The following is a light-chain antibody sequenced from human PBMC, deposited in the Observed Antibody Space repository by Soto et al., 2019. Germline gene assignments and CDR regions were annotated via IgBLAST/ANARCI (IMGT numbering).Light chain of an antibody. J-gene: IGKJ4*01. CDR2: DAI. CDR1: QNIHNH. V-gene: IGKV3-15*01. Sequence: DKLMSQSPATLSVSPGERVNLSCRASQNIHNHMSWFLQKPGQTPRLLIYDAIIRAPDVPARFSSSWSGTEFTLTINSLQSEDFAVYYCQKYDAWPLTCGGGNKGDIK. CDR3: QKYDAWPLT.